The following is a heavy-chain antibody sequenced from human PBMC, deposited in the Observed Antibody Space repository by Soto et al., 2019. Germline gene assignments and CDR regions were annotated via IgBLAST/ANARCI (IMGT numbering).Heavy chain of an antibody. V-gene: IGHV5-10-1*01. Sequence: GESLKISCKGSGYSFTSYWISWVRQMPGKGLEWMGRIDPSDSYTNYSPSFQGHVTISADKSISTAYLQWSSLKASDTAMYYCARHSYYYDSSGYFLTHSGVDYWGQGTLVTVSS. D-gene: IGHD3-22*01. CDR3: ARHSYYYDSSGYFLTHSGVDY. J-gene: IGHJ4*02. CDR1: GYSFTSYW. CDR2: IDPSDSYT.